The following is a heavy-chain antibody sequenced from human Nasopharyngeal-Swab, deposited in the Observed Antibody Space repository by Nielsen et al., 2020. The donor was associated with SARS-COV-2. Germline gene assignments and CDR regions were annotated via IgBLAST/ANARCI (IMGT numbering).Heavy chain of an antibody. J-gene: IGHJ6*02. CDR2: IGRYGTDI. Sequence: VRQMPGKGLVWVSSIGRYGTDIFHADSVKGRFSVFRDAANKSIYLQMRSLRAEDTAVYYCARGTVFGVANGMDVWGQGTTVTVSS. D-gene: IGHD3-3*01. V-gene: IGHV3-21*01. CDR3: ARGTVFGVANGMDV.